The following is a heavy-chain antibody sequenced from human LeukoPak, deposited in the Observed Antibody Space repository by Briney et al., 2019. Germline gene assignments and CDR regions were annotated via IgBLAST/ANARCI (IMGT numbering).Heavy chain of an antibody. Sequence: SVKVSCKASGGTFSSYAISWVRQAPGQGLEWMGGIFPIFGTANYAQKFQGRVTITADESTSTAYMELSSLRSEDTAVYYCARGRGDYDFWSGYYTAWFDPWGQGTLVTVSS. CDR2: IFPIFGTA. V-gene: IGHV1-69*01. CDR1: GGTFSSYA. D-gene: IGHD3-3*01. CDR3: ARGRGDYDFWSGYYTAWFDP. J-gene: IGHJ5*02.